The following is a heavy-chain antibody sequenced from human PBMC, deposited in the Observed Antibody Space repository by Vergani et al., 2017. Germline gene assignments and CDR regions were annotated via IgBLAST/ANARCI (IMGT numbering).Heavy chain of an antibody. V-gene: IGHV3-33*01. D-gene: IGHD2-2*01. J-gene: IGHJ5*02. CDR2: LWYDGSNK. Sequence: QVQLVESGGGVVQPGRSLRLSCASSGVTFSSFGMHWVRQAPGKGLEWVAVLWYDGSNKYYADSVKGRFTISRDNSKNTLYLQMNSLRAEDTAVYYCARAAHTTKYCSSTSCPKGFDPWGQGTLVTVSS. CDR1: GVTFSSFG. CDR3: ARAAHTTKYCSSTSCPKGFDP.